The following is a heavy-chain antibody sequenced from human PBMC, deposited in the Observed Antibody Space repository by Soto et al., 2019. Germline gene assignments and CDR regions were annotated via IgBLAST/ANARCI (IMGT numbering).Heavy chain of an antibody. D-gene: IGHD6-13*01. CDR3: ARGGDLTSSWVGWFGP. CDR1: GYTFSSYY. CDR2: INPSGDST. J-gene: IGHJ5*02. Sequence: QVHLVQSGAEVKKPGASVKVSCKTSGYTFSSYYIHWVRQAPGQGLEWMGIINPSGDSTNYAQKFRGRVTITRDTSTSTVYMERSSLRADDSAVYYCARGGDLTSSWVGWFGPWGQGTLVTVSS. V-gene: IGHV1-46*01.